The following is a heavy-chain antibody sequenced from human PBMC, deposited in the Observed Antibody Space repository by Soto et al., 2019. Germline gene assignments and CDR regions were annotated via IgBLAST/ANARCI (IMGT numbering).Heavy chain of an antibody. J-gene: IGHJ4*02. CDR1: GYTFTGYY. V-gene: IGHV1-2*04. D-gene: IGHD3-22*01. CDR2: INPNSGGT. Sequence: ASVKVSCKASGYTFTGYYMHWVRQAPGQGLEWMGWINPNSGGTNYAQKFQGWVTMTRDTSISTAYMELSRLRSDDTAVYYCAREARDYYDSSGYFDYWGQGTLVTVSS. CDR3: AREARDYYDSSGYFDY.